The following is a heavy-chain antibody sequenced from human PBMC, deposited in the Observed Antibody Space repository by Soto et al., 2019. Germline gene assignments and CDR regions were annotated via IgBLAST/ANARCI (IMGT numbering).Heavy chain of an antibody. J-gene: IGHJ4*02. V-gene: IGHV4-59*08. Sequence: SETLSLTCPVSGGSVIGCYWSWIRQPPGKGLEWIGYIFYSGSIKYNPSLKSRVTMSVDTSKNQLSLRLTSVTAADTAVYFCARASTLFGVVLSDWGQG. CDR2: IFYSGSI. D-gene: IGHD3-3*01. CDR1: GGSVIGCY. CDR3: ARASTLFGVVLSD.